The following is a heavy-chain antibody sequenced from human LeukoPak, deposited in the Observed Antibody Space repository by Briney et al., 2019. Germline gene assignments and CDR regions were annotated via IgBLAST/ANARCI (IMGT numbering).Heavy chain of an antibody. V-gene: IGHV5-51*01. CDR1: EYIFTNYW. CDR2: IFPGDCHT. Sequence: GESLKISCRGSEYIFTNYWIGWVRQMPGKGLEWMVIIFPGDCHTTYSPSFQGQLTISADKSISTAYLHWSSLKASDTAMYYCARPRDSSSWSPFDYWGQGTLVTVSS. CDR3: ARPRDSSSWSPFDY. J-gene: IGHJ4*02. D-gene: IGHD2-2*01.